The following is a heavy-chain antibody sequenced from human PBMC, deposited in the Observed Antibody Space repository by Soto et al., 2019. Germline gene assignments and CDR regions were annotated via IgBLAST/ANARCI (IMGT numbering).Heavy chain of an antibody. CDR2: IYWDDDK. D-gene: IGHD1-26*01. CDR3: AHRRVGASFFDY. V-gene: IGHV2-5*02. J-gene: IGHJ4*02. Sequence: SGPTLVNPAQTLTLTCTLSGFSLSISGVGVGWIRQPLGKALEWLALIYWDDDKRYSPSLKSRLTITKATSKNQVVLTMTNMDPVDTATYYCAHRRVGASFFDYWGQGTLVTVSS. CDR1: GFSLSISGVG.